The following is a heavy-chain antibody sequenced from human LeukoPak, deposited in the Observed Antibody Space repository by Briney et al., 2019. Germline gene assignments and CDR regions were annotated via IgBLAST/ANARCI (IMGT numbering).Heavy chain of an antibody. CDR3: ARGYYDSSGYSFDY. J-gene: IGHJ4*02. CDR1: GGSISSYY. CDR2: IYYSGST. Sequence: PSETLSLTCTVSGGSISSYYWSWIQQPPGKGLEWIGYIYYSGSTNYNPSLKSRVTISVDTSKNQFSLKLSSVTAADTAVYYCARGYYDSSGYSFDYWGQGTLVTVSS. D-gene: IGHD3-22*01. V-gene: IGHV4-59*01.